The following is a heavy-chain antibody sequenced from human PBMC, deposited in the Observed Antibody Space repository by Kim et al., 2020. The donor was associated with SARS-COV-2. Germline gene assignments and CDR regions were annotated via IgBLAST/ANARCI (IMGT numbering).Heavy chain of an antibody. D-gene: IGHD7-27*01. Sequence: GGSLRLSCAVSGFSDRTSVIHWVRQASGKGLAWIGRITSKTNYYATSYAALLKGRFTISRDDSKNTADLQMNSLKTEDTAVCYCAIPWGSSQDAMDVWG. V-gene: IGHV3-73*01. CDR1: GFSDRTSV. CDR2: ITSKTNYYAT. CDR3: AIPWGSSQDAMDV. J-gene: IGHJ6*02.